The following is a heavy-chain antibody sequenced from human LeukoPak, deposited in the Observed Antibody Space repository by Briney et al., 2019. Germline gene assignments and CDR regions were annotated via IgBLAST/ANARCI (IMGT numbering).Heavy chain of an antibody. CDR3: ARAWAITMVRGGDYYYGMDV. CDR1: GFTFSSYW. Sequence: GGSLRLSCAASGFTFSSYWMSWVRQAPGKGLEWVANIKQDGSEKYYVDSVKGRFTISRENAKNSLYLQMNSLRAGDTAVYYCARAWAITMVRGGDYYYGMDVWGQGTTVTVSS. V-gene: IGHV3-7*01. J-gene: IGHJ6*02. D-gene: IGHD3-10*01. CDR2: IKQDGSEK.